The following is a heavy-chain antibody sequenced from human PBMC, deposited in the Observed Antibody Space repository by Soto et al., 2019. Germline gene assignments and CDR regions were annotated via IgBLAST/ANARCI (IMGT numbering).Heavy chain of an antibody. CDR2: IRSKANSYAT. CDR3: TRSGSYYFDH. CDR1: GFTFSDPA. V-gene: IGHV3-73*02. D-gene: IGHD1-26*01. J-gene: IGHJ4*02. Sequence: EVPLVESGGGLVQPGGSLKLSCAASGFTFSDPAMHWVRQASGKGLEWVGRIRSKANSYATAHAESVKGRFTITRDDSKNTAYLQMNSLKTEDTAVYFCTRSGSYYFDHWGQGTLVTVSS.